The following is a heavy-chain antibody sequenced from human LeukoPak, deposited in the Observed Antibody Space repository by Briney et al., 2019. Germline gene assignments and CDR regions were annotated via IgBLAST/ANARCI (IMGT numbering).Heavy chain of an antibody. Sequence: RASVKVSCKVSGYTFTELSMHWVRQAPGKGLEWMGGFDPENGETIYAQKFQGRVTMTEDTSTDTAYMELSSLRSEDTAVYYCATAPNYYGSGSNIGWFDPWGQGTLVTVSS. V-gene: IGHV1-24*01. CDR3: ATAPNYYGSGSNIGWFDP. J-gene: IGHJ5*02. D-gene: IGHD3-10*01. CDR1: GYTFTELS. CDR2: FDPENGET.